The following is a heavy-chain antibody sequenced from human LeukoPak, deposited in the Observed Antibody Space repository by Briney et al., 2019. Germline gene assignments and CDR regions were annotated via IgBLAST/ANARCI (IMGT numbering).Heavy chain of an antibody. CDR2: ISPSGDIT. Sequence: GGSLRLSCAGSGFSFSSHGMNWVRQAPGKGLEWVSGISPSGDITYYTDSVRGRFTISRDNSKNTLYLQMNSLRAEDTAVYYCAKDIAAAGTSGGYMDVWGKGTTVTISS. D-gene: IGHD6-13*01. CDR1: GFSFSSHG. J-gene: IGHJ6*03. V-gene: IGHV3-23*01. CDR3: AKDIAAAGTSGGYMDV.